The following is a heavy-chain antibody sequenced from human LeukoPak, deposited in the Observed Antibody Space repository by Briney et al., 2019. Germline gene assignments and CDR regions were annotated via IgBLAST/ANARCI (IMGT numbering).Heavy chain of an antibody. CDR2: ISSSVSTI. CDR3: AQDPACTSGVCYTFFDY. D-gene: IGHD2-8*01. Sequence: GRSLRLSCAASGFTFSSYSMSWVRQAPGEGLGWVSYISSSVSTIYYARSLKGGFTISRDNAKNSLYLQINSLRAEDTAVYYCAQDPACTSGVCYTFFDYWGQATLVTPSS. CDR1: GFTFSSYS. J-gene: IGHJ4*02. V-gene: IGHV3-48*01.